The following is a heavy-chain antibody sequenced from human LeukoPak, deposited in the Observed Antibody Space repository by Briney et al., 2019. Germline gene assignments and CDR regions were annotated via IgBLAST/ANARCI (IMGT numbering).Heavy chain of an antibody. CDR1: GFSVSNNY. D-gene: IGHD6-19*01. V-gene: IGHV3-7*03. CDR3: AKNNGWFHLAQ. J-gene: IGHJ4*02. CDR2: IKNDGSES. Sequence: QAGGSLRLSCAVSGFSVSNNYMNWVRQAPGKGLEWVGHIKNDGSESYYVDSLKGRFSISRDNTNNALYLQMNSLRVEDTAVYYCAKNNGWFHLAQWGQGTLVTVSS.